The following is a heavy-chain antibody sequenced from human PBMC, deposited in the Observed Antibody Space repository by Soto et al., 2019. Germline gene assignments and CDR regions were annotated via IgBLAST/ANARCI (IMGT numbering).Heavy chain of an antibody. J-gene: IGHJ4*02. CDR1: GGSISSFY. D-gene: IGHD1-20*01. Sequence: QVELQESGPGLVKPSETLSLTCTVSGGSISSFYWSWIRQPPGKGLEWIGYISYSGNTNYNPSLKSRVTISEGTSKNQFSLRLRSVTAADTAVYYCARDSGITGTLDYWGQGTLVTVSS. V-gene: IGHV4-59*01. CDR3: ARDSGITGTLDY. CDR2: ISYSGNT.